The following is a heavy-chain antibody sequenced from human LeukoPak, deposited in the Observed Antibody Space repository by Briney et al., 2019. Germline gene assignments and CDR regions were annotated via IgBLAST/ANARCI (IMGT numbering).Heavy chain of an antibody. D-gene: IGHD1-1*01. Sequence: SETLSLTCAVYGRSFSGYYWSWIRQPPGKGLEWIGEINHSGNPNYNPSLQSRVTISVDTSKNQCSLKLSSVPAADTAVYYCARSGTKNWKSPPASQWKSSRFAPWGQGTLVTVPS. CDR3: ARSGTKNWKSPPASQWKSSRFAP. CDR2: INHSGNP. CDR1: GRSFSGYY. V-gene: IGHV4-34*01. J-gene: IGHJ5*02.